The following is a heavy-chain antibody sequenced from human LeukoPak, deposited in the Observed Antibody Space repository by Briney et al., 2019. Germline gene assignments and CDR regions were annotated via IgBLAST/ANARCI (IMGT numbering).Heavy chain of an antibody. CDR2: INTNTGNP. CDR1: GYTFTSYA. V-gene: IGHV7-4-1*02. Sequence: ASVKVSCKASGYTFTSYAMNWVRQAPGQGLEWMGWINTNTGNPTYAQGFTGWFVFSLDTSVSTAYLQISSLKAEDTAVYYCARDSDDFWSGQFDPWGQGTLVTVSS. J-gene: IGHJ5*02. CDR3: ARDSDDFWSGQFDP. D-gene: IGHD3-3*01.